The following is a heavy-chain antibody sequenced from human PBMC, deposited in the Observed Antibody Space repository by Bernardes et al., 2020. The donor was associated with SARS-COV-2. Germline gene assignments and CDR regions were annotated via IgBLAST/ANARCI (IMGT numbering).Heavy chain of an antibody. CDR1: GDSISSGDYY. CDR2: VFTSGSINYYLKSRVT. D-gene: IGHD6-6*01. J-gene: IGHJ4*02. V-gene: IGHV4-61*02. CDR3: ARETGGGGLAARAFDF. Sequence: SETLSLTCTVSGDSISSGDYYWSWIRQPAGKGLEWIGRVFTSGSINYYLKSRVTDYNPSIENRVTISVDTSKNQFSLNLRSVTAADTAVYYCARETGGGGLAARAFDFWGQGTLVTVSS.